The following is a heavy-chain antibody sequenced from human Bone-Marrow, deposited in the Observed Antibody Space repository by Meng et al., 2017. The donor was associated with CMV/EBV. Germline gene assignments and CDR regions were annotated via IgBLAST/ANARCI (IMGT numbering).Heavy chain of an antibody. D-gene: IGHD3-22*01. CDR2: ISSSSSYI. V-gene: IGHV3-21*01. Sequence: GESLKISCAASGFTFSSYGMNWVRQAPGKGLKWVSSISSSSSYIYYADSVKGRFTISRDNAKNSLYLRMNSLRAEDTAVYYCARDRSGYYSALDYWGQGTLVTVSS. CDR1: GFTFSSYG. J-gene: IGHJ4*02. CDR3: ARDRSGYYSALDY.